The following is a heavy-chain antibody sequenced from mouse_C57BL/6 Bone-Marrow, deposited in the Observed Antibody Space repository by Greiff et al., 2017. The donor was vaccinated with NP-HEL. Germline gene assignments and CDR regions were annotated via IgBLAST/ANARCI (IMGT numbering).Heavy chain of an antibody. V-gene: IGHV1-5*01. CDR2: IYPGNSDT. J-gene: IGHJ1*03. CDR3: TKGNSNYLDWYFDV. D-gene: IGHD2-5*01. Sequence: VQLQQSGTVLARPGASVKMSCKTSGYTFTSYWMHWVKQRPGQGLEWIGAIYPGNSDTSYNQKFKGKAKLTAVTSASTAYMELSSLTNEDSAVYYCTKGNSNYLDWYFDVWGTGTTVTVSS. CDR1: GYTFTSYW.